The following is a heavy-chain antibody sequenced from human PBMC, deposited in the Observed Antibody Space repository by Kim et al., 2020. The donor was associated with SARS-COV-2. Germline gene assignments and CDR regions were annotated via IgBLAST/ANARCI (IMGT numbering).Heavy chain of an antibody. J-gene: IGHJ4*02. D-gene: IGHD1-26*01. CDR3: ARAYSGSYYAGFDY. V-gene: IGHV3-30*04. CDR2: ISYDGSNK. CDR1: GFTFSSYA. Sequence: GGSLRLSCAASGFTFSSYAMHWVRQAPGKGLEWVAVISYDGSNKYYADSVKGRFTISRDNSKNTLYLQMNSLRAEDTAVYYCARAYSGSYYAGFDYWGQGTLVTVSS.